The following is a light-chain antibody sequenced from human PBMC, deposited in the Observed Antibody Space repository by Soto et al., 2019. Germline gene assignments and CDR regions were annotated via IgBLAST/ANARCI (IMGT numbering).Light chain of an antibody. V-gene: IGKV3-20*01. Sequence: EVVLTQSPDTLSSSPGERVTLSCRASQTIINNYLAWYQQKPGQAPRLLIYDASTRAAGVPDRFSGSESGTDCTLTISGLEPEDFAVYYCHQYGDSAPFTCAQGTRLDIK. CDR3: HQYGDSAPFT. J-gene: IGKJ5*01. CDR2: DAS. CDR1: QTIINNY.